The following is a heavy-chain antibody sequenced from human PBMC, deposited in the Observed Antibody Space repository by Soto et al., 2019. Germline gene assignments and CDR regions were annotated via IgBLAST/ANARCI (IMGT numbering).Heavy chain of an antibody. Sequence: QVQLVQSGAEVKKPGASVKVSCKASGYTFTSYYMHWVRQAPGQGLEWLGIINPSGGSTSYAQKFQGRVTMTRDTSTSTVYMELSSLRSEDTAVYYCARDLFASGGLSSLRYYYYYGMDVWGQGTTVTVSS. J-gene: IGHJ6*02. CDR3: ARDLFASGGLSSLRYYYYYGMDV. CDR1: GYTFTSYY. D-gene: IGHD3-16*02. V-gene: IGHV1-46*01. CDR2: INPSGGST.